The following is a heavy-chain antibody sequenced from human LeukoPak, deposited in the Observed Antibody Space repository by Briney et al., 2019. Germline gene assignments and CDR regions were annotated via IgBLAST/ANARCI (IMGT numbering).Heavy chain of an antibody. Sequence: PGGSLRLSCAASGFTFSSYAMSWVRQAPGKGLEWVSAISGSGGSTYYADSVKGRFTISRDNSKNTLYLQMNSLRAEDTAVYYCASPPSAISSSWSTSRVYYYYYMDVWGKGTTVTVSS. V-gene: IGHV3-23*01. CDR3: ASPPSAISSSWSTSRVYYYYYMDV. CDR2: ISGSGGST. D-gene: IGHD6-13*01. CDR1: GFTFSSYA. J-gene: IGHJ6*03.